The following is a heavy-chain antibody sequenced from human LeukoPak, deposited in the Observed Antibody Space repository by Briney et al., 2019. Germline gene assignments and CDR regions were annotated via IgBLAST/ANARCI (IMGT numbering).Heavy chain of an antibody. CDR3: ARDPDNSYYYDSSGYYGFDY. V-gene: IGHV3-48*02. CDR1: RFTFSSYE. D-gene: IGHD3-22*01. CDR2: ISSSTSTI. J-gene: IGHJ4*02. Sequence: GGSLRLSCAASRFTFSSYEMNWVRQAPGKGLEWVSYISSSTSTIYYADSVKGRFTISGDNAKNSLYLQMNSLRDEDTAVYYCARDPDNSYYYDSSGYYGFDYWGQGTLVTVSS.